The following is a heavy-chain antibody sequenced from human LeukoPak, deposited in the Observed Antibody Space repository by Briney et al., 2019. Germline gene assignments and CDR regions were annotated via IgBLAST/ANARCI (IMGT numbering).Heavy chain of an antibody. CDR1: GFTFDDYA. D-gene: IGHD6-13*01. V-gene: IGHV3-9*01. J-gene: IGHJ4*02. CDR3: AKDRIAAGN. CDR2: ISWNSGSI. Sequence: GRSLRLSCAASGFTFDDYAMHWVRQAPGKGLEWVSGISWNSGSIGYADSVKGRFTISRDNATSSLYLQMNSLRAEDTALYYCAKDRIAAGNWGQGTLVTVSS.